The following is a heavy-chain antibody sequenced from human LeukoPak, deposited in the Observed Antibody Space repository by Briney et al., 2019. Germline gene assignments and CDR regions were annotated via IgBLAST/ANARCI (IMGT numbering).Heavy chain of an antibody. CDR2: ISSDGSIK. D-gene: IGHD3-3*01. J-gene: IGHJ4*02. Sequence: LSGRSLRLSCAASGFTFSSYAMSWVRQAPGKGLEWVAVISSDGSIKVYADSVKGRFTLSRDNSINTVDLQMNSLRAEDTAVYYCVKEYHSRGFGAYFDYWGQGTLVTVSS. CDR3: VKEYHSRGFGAYFDY. CDR1: GFTFSSYA. V-gene: IGHV3-30*18.